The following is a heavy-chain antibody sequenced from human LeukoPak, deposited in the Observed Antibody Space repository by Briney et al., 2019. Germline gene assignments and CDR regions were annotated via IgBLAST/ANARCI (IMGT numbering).Heavy chain of an antibody. V-gene: IGHV3-23*01. CDR1: GITFSSYG. J-gene: IGHJ6*03. CDR2: ISSTGGTT. D-gene: IGHD2-15*01. CDR3: AKNGGRGAYCTGGTCYPYFYYYMDV. Sequence: GGSLRLSCAASGITFSSYGMSWVRQAPGKGLEWVSSISSTGGTTYYADSVKGRFTISRDNSKNTLYLQMNSLRAEDTAIYYCAKNGGRGAYCTGGTCYPYFYYYMDVWGKGTTVTI.